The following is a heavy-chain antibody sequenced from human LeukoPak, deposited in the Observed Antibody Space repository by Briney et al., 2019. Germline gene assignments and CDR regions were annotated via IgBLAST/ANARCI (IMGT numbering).Heavy chain of an antibody. CDR2: INPNSGGT. V-gene: IGHV1-2*02. CDR3: ARDRGYYDSSGYYSY. D-gene: IGHD3-22*01. CDR1: GYTFTGYY. J-gene: IGHJ4*02. Sequence: ASVKVSCKASGYTFTGYYMHWVRQAPGQGLEWIGWINPNSGGTNYAQKFQGRVTMTGDTSISTAYMELSRLRSDDTAVYYCARDRGYYDSSGYYSYWGQGTLVTVSS.